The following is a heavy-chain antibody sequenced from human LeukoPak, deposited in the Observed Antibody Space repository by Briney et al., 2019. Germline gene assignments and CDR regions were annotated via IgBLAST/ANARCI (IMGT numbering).Heavy chain of an antibody. Sequence: GGSLRLSCAASIFTFSTYSMHWVRQAPGKGLEWVAVIWYDGSNKYYADSVKGRFTISRDNSKNTLYLQMNSLRAEDTAVYYCARDDYGDHSHFDYWGQGTLVTVSS. CDR2: IWYDGSNK. CDR1: IFTFSTYS. D-gene: IGHD4-23*01. J-gene: IGHJ4*02. CDR3: ARDDYGDHSHFDY. V-gene: IGHV3-33*08.